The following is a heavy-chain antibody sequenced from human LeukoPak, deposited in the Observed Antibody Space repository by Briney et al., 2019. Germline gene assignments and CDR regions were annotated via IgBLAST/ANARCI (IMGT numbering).Heavy chain of an antibody. CDR2: ISPYTGNT. J-gene: IGHJ4*02. CDR1: GYIFTNYG. V-gene: IGHV1-18*01. D-gene: IGHD5-24*01. CDR3: ARDAGKSGYNYGFGIYYFDD. Sequence: ASVKVSCTASGYIFTNYGISWVRQAPGQGLAGMGWISPYTGNTVYGQTLQGRVTLTADTAATTAYMELGSLRPDGTAVYYCARDAGKSGYNYGFGIYYFDDWGQGTLVTVSS.